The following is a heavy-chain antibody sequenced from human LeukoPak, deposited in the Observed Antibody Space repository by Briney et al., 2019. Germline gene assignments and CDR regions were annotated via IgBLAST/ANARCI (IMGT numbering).Heavy chain of an antibody. Sequence: PSETLSLTCTVSGGSISSYYWSWIRQPPGKGLEWIGYIYYSGSTNYNPSLKSRVTISVDTSKNQFSLKLSSVTAADTAVYYCARASGYTSYGMDVWGQGTTVTVSS. J-gene: IGHJ6*02. CDR2: IYYSGST. D-gene: IGHD3-22*01. CDR1: GGSISSYY. V-gene: IGHV4-59*01. CDR3: ARASGYTSYGMDV.